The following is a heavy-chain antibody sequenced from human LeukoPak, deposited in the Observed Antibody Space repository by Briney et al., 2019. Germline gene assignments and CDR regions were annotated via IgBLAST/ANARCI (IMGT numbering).Heavy chain of an antibody. CDR1: GGSFSSSSYY. V-gene: IGHV4-39*01. CDR2: IYYSGST. Sequence: PSETLSLTCTVSGGSFSSSSYYWGWIRQPPGKGLEWIGSIYYSGSTYYNPSLKSRVTISVDTSKNQFSLKLSSVTAADTAVYFCARHNYDSNGFLKYWGQGTLVTVSS. CDR3: ARHNYDSNGFLKY. D-gene: IGHD3-22*01. J-gene: IGHJ4*02.